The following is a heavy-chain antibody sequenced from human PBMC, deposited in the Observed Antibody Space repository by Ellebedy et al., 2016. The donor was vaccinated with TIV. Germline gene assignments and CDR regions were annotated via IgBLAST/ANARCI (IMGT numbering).Heavy chain of an antibody. J-gene: IGHJ6*02. D-gene: IGHD3-3*01. Sequence: PGGSLRLSCAASGFTVSSNYRNWVRQAPGKGLEWVEVIYSGGSTYYADSVKGRFTISRDNSKNTLYLQMNSLRAEDTAVYYCARDWLGDFWSGYFEGIRYGMDVWGQGTTVTVSS. CDR3: ARDWLGDFWSGYFEGIRYGMDV. V-gene: IGHV3-53*01. CDR1: GFTVSSNY. CDR2: IYSGGST.